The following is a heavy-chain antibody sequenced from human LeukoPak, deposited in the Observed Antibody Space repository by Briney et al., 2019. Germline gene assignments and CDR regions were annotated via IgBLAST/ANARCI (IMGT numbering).Heavy chain of an antibody. V-gene: IGHV1-69*13. Sequence: SVKVSCKASGGTFSSYAISWVRQAPGQGLEWMGGIIPIFGTANYAQKFQGRVTITADESTSTAYMELSSLRSDDTAVYYCATQAELRFLEWLYFDYWGQGTLVTVSS. CDR3: ATQAELRFLEWLYFDY. D-gene: IGHD3-3*01. CDR2: IIPIFGTA. CDR1: GGTFSSYA. J-gene: IGHJ4*02.